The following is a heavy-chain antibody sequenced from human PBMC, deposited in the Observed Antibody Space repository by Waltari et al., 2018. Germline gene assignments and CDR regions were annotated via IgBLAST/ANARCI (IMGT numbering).Heavy chain of an antibody. D-gene: IGHD2-2*01. CDR3: ARLALKNIVVVPATDGWFDP. CDR1: GGSFRGYY. J-gene: IGHJ5*02. V-gene: IGHV4-34*01. CDR2: INHSGST. Sequence: QVQLQQWGAGLLKPSETLSLTCAVSGGSFRGYYWSWNRQPPGTGLEWIGEINHSGSTNYNPSLKSRVTISVDTSKNQFSLKLSSVTAADTAVYYCARLALKNIVVVPATDGWFDPWGQGTLVTVSS.